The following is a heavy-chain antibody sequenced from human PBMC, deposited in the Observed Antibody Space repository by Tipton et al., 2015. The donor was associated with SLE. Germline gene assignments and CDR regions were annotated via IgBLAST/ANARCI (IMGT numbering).Heavy chain of an antibody. Sequence: TLSLTCTVSGGSISNYYWSWIRQPPGKGLEWIGYIYYSGSINYNPSLKSRVSISGDTSNNQFSLKLSSVTPADTAVYYCATLSLPYADYEMIWGQGTLVTVSS. CDR1: GGSISNYY. CDR3: ATLSLPYADYEMI. V-gene: IGHV4-59*07. CDR2: IYYSGSI. J-gene: IGHJ4*02. D-gene: IGHD4-17*01.